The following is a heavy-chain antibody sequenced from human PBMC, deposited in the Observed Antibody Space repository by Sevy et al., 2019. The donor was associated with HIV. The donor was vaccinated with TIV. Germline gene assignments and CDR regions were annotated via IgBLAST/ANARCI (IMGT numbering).Heavy chain of an antibody. CDR1: GASISNYY. Sequence: SETLSLTCTVSGASISNYYWCWIRQPAGKGLEWIGRIDTRGDTHYNPSLKGRVTLSLDTSQKHFSLKLTSVIAADTAVYYCARDVAIRGVFPTFYYHYYMDVWGKGTTVTVSS. CDR3: ARDVAIRGVFPTFYYHYYMDV. J-gene: IGHJ6*03. D-gene: IGHD3-10*01. CDR2: IDTRGDT. V-gene: IGHV4-4*07.